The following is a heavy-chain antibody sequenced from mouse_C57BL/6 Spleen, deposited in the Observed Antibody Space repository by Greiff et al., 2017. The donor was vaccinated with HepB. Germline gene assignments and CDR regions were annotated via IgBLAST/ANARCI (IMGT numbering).Heavy chain of an antibody. J-gene: IGHJ1*03. V-gene: IGHV5-4*01. CDR2: ISDGGSYT. D-gene: IGHD1-1*01. Sequence: EVQWVESGGGLVKPGGSLKLSCAASGFTFSSYAMSWVRQTPEKRLEWVATISDGGSYTYYPDNVKGRFTISRDNAKNNLYLQMSHLKSEDTAMYYCARDYYGSSPWYFDVWGTGTTVTVSS. CDR3: ARDYYGSSPWYFDV. CDR1: GFTFSSYA.